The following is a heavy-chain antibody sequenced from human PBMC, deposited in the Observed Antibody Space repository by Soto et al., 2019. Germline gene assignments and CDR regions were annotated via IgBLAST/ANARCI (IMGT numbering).Heavy chain of an antibody. Sequence: EVQLLESGGGLVQPGGSLRLSCAGSGFTFSSYWMHWVRQAPGKGRVWVSRISSYGRSTNYADSVKGRFTIARDNAKNTLYLQRDTLRAEDTALYYCARGRERYDLWRGDNGFAPWGQGTLVTVSS. CDR3: ARGRERYDLWRGDNGFAP. CDR2: ISSYGRST. D-gene: IGHD3-3*01. CDR1: GFTFSSYW. V-gene: IGHV3-74*01. J-gene: IGHJ5*02.